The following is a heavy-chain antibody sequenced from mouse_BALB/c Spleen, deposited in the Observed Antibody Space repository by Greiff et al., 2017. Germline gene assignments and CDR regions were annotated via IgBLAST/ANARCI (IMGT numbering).Heavy chain of an antibody. CDR1: GYTFTSYW. CDR3: ARNYYYGSSSYAMDY. D-gene: IGHD1-1*01. V-gene: IGHV1S81*02. CDR2: INPSNGRT. Sequence: QVQLQQPGAELVKPGASVKLSCKASGYTFTSYWMHWVKQRPGQGLEWIGEINPSNGRTNYNEKFKSKATLTVDKSSSTAYMQLSSLTSEDSAVYYCARNYYYGSSSYAMDYWGQGTSVTVSS. J-gene: IGHJ4*01.